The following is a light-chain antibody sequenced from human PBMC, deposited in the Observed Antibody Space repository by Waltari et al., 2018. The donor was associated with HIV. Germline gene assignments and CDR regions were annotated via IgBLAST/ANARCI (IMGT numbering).Light chain of an antibody. CDR1: SSDVGGYNY. CDR2: DVT. CDR3: SSYTSSSTWV. J-gene: IGLJ3*02. V-gene: IGLV2-14*03. Sequence: QSALTQPAPVPGSPGQSLTISFTGTSSDVGGYNYVSCYQQHPGKAPKLMIYDVTNRPSGVSNRFSGSKSGNTASLTISGLQLEDEADYYCSSYTSSSTWVFGGGTKLTVL.